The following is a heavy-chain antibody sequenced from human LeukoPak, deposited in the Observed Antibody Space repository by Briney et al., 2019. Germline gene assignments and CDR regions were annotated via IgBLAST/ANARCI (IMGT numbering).Heavy chain of an antibody. D-gene: IGHD2-2*01. CDR1: GVTFSNYG. CDR2: ISSSSSYI. Sequence: PGGSLRLSCAGSGVTFSNYGMDWVRQAPGKGLEWVSSISSSSSYIYYADSVKGRFTMSRDNSKNTLYLQMNSLRAEDTAVYYCARERSSTSNYYYYYYYMDVWGKGTTVTVSS. J-gene: IGHJ6*03. V-gene: IGHV3-21*01. CDR3: ARERSSTSNYYYYYYYMDV.